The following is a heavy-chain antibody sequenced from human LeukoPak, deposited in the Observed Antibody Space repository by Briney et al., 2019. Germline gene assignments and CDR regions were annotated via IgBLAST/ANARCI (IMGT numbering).Heavy chain of an antibody. J-gene: IGHJ5*02. Sequence: SETLSLTCTVSGGSVSSGSYYWSWIRQPPRKGLEWIGYIYYSGSTNYNPSLKSRVTISVDTSKNQFSLKLSSVTAADTAVYYCARAGPPYYDFWSGYLPNWFDPWGQGTLVTVSS. V-gene: IGHV4-61*01. CDR2: IYYSGST. CDR3: ARAGPPYYDFWSGYLPNWFDP. D-gene: IGHD3-3*01. CDR1: GGSVSSGSYY.